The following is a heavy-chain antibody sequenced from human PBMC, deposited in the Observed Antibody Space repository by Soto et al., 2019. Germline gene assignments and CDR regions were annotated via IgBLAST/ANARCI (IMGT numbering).Heavy chain of an antibody. Sequence: GGSLRLSCAASGFTFGDYAMHWARQVPGHGHEKVSAINWHSGSIGYEAAVNGRCAISRANAKNSLHLQMNSLSAEDTAFYYCVKDESINWYSGHFRHWGQGTLVTVSS. CDR1: GFTFGDYA. D-gene: IGHD6-13*01. J-gene: IGHJ1*01. CDR2: INWHSGSI. V-gene: IGHV3-9*01. CDR3: VKDESINWYSGHFRH.